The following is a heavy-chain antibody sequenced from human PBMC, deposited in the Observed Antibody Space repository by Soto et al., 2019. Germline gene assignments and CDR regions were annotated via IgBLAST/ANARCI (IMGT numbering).Heavy chain of an antibody. CDR3: AKVGAYDGDPPLAYYSYGMDV. D-gene: IGHD1-1*01. V-gene: IGHV1-46*01. Sequence: ASVKVSCKASGYDVTRYYIHWLRQGPGQGLEWWGIINPTGGGRTKYAQKCQGRVTVTSDRSTSTVYMELTSLRSDDTAVYYCAKVGAYDGDPPLAYYSYGMDVWGQGTTVTVSS. CDR1: GYDVTRYY. J-gene: IGHJ6*02. CDR2: INPTGGGRT.